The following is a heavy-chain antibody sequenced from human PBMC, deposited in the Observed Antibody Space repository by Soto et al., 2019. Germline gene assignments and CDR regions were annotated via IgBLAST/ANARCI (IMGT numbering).Heavy chain of an antibody. CDR1: GFSLSIYW. CDR2: INQEGSEK. Sequence: EVQLVESGGGLVQPGGSLRLSCAASGFSLSIYWMTWVRQAPGKGLEWVASINQEGSEKYYVDSVRGRFTMSRDNAKNSLYLQMNSLRAEDTAVYYCARLRTGSYSFDYWGQGTLDTVSS. V-gene: IGHV3-7*05. D-gene: IGHD1-26*01. CDR3: ARLRTGSYSFDY. J-gene: IGHJ4*02.